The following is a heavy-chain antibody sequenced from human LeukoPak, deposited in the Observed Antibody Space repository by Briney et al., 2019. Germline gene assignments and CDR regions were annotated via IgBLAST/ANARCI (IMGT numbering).Heavy chain of an antibody. V-gene: IGHV3-23*01. Sequence: PGGSLRLSCAASGFTFSTHAMSWVRQAPGKGLEWVSAIGGSGAGTYYADSVKGRFTISRDNSKNTLYLQMNSLETEDTAVYYCAKYNSGLEYWGQGTLVTVSS. J-gene: IGHJ4*02. D-gene: IGHD6-19*01. CDR2: IGGSGAGT. CDR3: AKYNSGLEY. CDR1: GFTFSTHA.